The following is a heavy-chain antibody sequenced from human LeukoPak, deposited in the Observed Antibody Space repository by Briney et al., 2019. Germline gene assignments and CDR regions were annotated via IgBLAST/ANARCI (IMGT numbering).Heavy chain of an antibody. CDR1: GFTFSSNS. CDR3: ARELAARQDLDY. J-gene: IGHJ4*02. Sequence: KSGGSLTLSCAASGFTFSSNSMNWVRQPPGKGLEWVSSIDSSGRDTYYAGSVKGRFTISRDNAKNSLYLQMNSLRAEDTAVYYCARELAARQDLDYWGQGTLVIVS. CDR2: IDSSGRDT. D-gene: IGHD6-6*01. V-gene: IGHV3-21*01.